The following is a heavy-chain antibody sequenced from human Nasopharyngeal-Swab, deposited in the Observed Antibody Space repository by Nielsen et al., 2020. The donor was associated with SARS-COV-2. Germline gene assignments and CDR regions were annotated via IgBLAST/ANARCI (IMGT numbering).Heavy chain of an antibody. CDR3: ARGLGKQITICEVVIAYNWFDP. CDR2: INHSGST. Sequence: WIRQPPGKGLEWIGEINHSGSTNYNPSLKSRVTISVDTSKNQFSLKLSSVTAADTAVYYCARGLGKQITICEVVIAYNWFDPWGQGTLVTVSS. V-gene: IGHV4-34*01. J-gene: IGHJ5*02. D-gene: IGHD3-3*01.